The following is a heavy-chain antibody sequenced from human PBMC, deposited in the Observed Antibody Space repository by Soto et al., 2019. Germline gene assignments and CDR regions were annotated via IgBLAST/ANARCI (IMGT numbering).Heavy chain of an antibody. CDR1: GYPFNGHY. J-gene: IGHJ6*02. Sequence: GSVQVFFKASGYPFNGHYLHWVRRAPGQGLEWIGWINPNSGGKNSAQKFQGWVTMTRDTSISTAYLELRRLRSDDTAVYYCARGVVGATRYHHCGMDVWGQGTTVTVSS. D-gene: IGHD1-26*01. V-gene: IGHV1-2*04. CDR3: ARGVVGATRYHHCGMDV. CDR2: INPNSGGK.